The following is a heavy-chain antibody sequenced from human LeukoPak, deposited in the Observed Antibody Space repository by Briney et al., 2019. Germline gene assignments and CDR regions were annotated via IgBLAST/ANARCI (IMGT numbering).Heavy chain of an antibody. D-gene: IGHD2-2*01. CDR1: GLSISDGRYY. Sequence: SQTLSLTCNVSGLSISDGRYYWAWVRQRQGRGLEWIVYKYYSGSAKYNPSLKSRLTISIDTPENQFSLHLSSVTAADTAMYYCATPYCSSLSCLDVFNIWGQGRMVTVSS. CDR2: KYYSGSA. CDR3: ATPYCSSLSCLDVFNI. V-gene: IGHV4-31*03. J-gene: IGHJ3*02.